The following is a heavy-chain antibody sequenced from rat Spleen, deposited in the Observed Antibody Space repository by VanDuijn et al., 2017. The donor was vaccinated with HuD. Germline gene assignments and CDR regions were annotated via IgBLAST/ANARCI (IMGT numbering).Heavy chain of an antibody. CDR1: GFTFNNYW. Sequence: EVQLVESGGGLVQPGRSLKLSCIASGFTFNNYWMTWIRQAPGKGLEWVASITNTGGSTYYRDSVKGRFTISRDNAKSTLYLQMDSLRSEDTATYYCTREGSYWGQGVMVTVSS. V-gene: IGHV5-31*01. CDR3: TREGSY. J-gene: IGHJ2*01. CDR2: ITNTGGST.